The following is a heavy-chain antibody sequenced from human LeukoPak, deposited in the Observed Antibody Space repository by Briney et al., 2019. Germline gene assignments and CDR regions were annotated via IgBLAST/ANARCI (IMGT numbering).Heavy chain of an antibody. Sequence: SETLSLTCTVSGGSISSYYWSWIRQPPGKGLEWIGYIYYSGSTNYNPSLKSRVTISVDTSKNQFSLKLSSVTAADTAVYYCAGVGLWFGELDAFDIWGQGTMVTVSS. CDR1: GGSISSYY. CDR3: AGVGLWFGELDAFDI. CDR2: IYYSGST. V-gene: IGHV4-59*01. D-gene: IGHD3-10*01. J-gene: IGHJ3*02.